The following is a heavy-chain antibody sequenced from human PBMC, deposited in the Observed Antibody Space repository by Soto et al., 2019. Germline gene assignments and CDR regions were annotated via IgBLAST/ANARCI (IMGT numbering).Heavy chain of an antibody. CDR2: ISSSSSTI. CDR3: ARDYYGDYIFDY. CDR1: GFTFSSYS. J-gene: IGHJ4*02. V-gene: IGHV3-48*01. Sequence: EVQLVDSGGGLVQPGGSLRLSCAASGFTFSSYSMNWVRQAPGKGLEWVSHISSSSSTIYYADSVKGRFTISSENAKNSLYLQMNSLRAEDTAVYYCARDYYGDYIFDYWGQGTPVTVSS. D-gene: IGHD4-17*01.